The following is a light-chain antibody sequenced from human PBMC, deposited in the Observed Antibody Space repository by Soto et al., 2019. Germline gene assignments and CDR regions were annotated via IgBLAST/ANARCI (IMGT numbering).Light chain of an antibody. J-gene: IGLJ1*01. Sequence: QPVLTQSPSASASLGASVKLTCTLSSGHSSYAIAWHQQQPEKGPRYSMKLNSDGSHSKGDGIPDRFSGSSSGAERYLTISSLQSEDEADYYCQTWGTGIQVFGTGTKLTVL. CDR2: LNSDGSH. V-gene: IGLV4-69*01. CDR1: SGHSSYA. CDR3: QTWGTGIQV.